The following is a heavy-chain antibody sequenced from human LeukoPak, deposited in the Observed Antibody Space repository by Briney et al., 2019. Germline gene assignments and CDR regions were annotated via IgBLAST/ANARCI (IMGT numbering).Heavy chain of an antibody. V-gene: IGHV4-59*01. CDR2: IYYSGST. CDR3: ARGLRVGNTGYYFDY. J-gene: IGHJ4*02. D-gene: IGHD1-26*01. CDR1: GGSISSYY. Sequence: SETLSLTCTVSGGSISSYYWSWIRQPPGKGLEWIGYIYYSGSTNYNPSLKSRVTMSVDRSKNQFSLNLNSVTTADTAVYYCARGLRVGNTGYYFDYWGQGTQVTVSS.